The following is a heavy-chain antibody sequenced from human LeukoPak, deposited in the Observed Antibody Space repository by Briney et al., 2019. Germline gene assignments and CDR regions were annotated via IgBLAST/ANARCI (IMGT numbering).Heavy chain of an antibody. J-gene: IGHJ4*02. CDR3: ARPPSRGYSSSFEY. D-gene: IGHD2-2*03. CDR2: VYPDESNI. V-gene: IGHV5-51*01. Sequence: GESLKISCKGSGYSFPTYWIAWVRQMPGKGLEWMGIVYPDESNIRYSPSFQGQVTISADKSISTAYLQWSSLKASDTAMYYCARPPSRGYSSSFEYWGQGTLVTVSS. CDR1: GYSFPTYW.